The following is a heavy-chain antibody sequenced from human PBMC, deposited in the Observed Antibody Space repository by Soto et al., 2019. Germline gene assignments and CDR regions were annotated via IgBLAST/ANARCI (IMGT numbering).Heavy chain of an antibody. CDR2: FDPEDGET. Sequence: ASVKVSCKVSGYTLTELSMHWVRQAPGKGLEWMGGFDPEDGETIYAQKFQGRVTMTEDTSTDNSKNSLYLQMNSLTTEDTALYSCAKFGWGGSYSESHASDIWGQGTMVTVSS. J-gene: IGHJ3*02. CDR1: GYTLTELS. D-gene: IGHD1-26*01. CDR3: AKFGWGGSYSESHASDI. V-gene: IGHV1-24*01.